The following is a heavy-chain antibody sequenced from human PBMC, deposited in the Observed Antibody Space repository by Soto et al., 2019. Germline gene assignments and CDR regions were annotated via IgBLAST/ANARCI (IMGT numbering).Heavy chain of an antibody. CDR2: MNPNSGNT. CDR3: AREKSHRGIDY. V-gene: IGHV1-8*01. D-gene: IGHD2-21*01. Sequence: ASVKVSCKASGYGFISYDSNWVRQATGQGLEWMGWMNPNSGNTGFAQKFQGRVTMTRNTSISTAYMELSSLRSEDTAIYYCAREKSHRGIDYWGQGTLVTVSS. CDR1: GYGFISYD. J-gene: IGHJ4*02.